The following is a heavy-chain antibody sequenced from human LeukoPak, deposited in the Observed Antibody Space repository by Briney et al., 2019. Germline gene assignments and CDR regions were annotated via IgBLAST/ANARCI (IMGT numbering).Heavy chain of an antibody. Sequence: GASVKVSCKASGYTFTSYDINWVRQATGQGLEWMGWMNPNSGNTGYAQKFQGRVTMTRNTSISTAYMELSSLRSEDTAVYYCARGDGRFLEWLYYYYYGMGVWGQGTTVTVSS. J-gene: IGHJ6*02. D-gene: IGHD3-3*01. CDR1: GYTFTSYD. V-gene: IGHV1-8*01. CDR2: MNPNSGNT. CDR3: ARGDGRFLEWLYYYYYGMGV.